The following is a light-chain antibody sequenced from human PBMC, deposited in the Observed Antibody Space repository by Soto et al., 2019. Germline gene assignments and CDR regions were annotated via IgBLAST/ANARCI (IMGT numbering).Light chain of an antibody. V-gene: IGKV3-15*01. CDR3: QHYKFFPWT. CDR1: QSVSSN. CDR2: GAS. Sequence: EIVMTQSPATLSVSPGERATLSCRASQSVSSNLAWYQQKPGQAPRLLIYGASTRATGIPARFSGSGSGTEFTLTISSLQSEDFATYYCQHYKFFPWTFGQGTRVEIK. J-gene: IGKJ1*01.